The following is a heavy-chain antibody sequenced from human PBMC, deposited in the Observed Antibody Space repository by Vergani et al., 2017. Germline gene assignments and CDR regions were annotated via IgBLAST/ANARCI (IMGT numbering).Heavy chain of an antibody. CDR3: ATPQTVTTGGMDV. CDR1: GYTFTDHY. J-gene: IGHJ6*02. V-gene: IGHV1-69-2*01. Sequence: EVQLVQSGAEVKKPGATMKISCKVSGYTFTDHYMHWVKQAPGKGLEWMGLVDPEDGETIYSEKFKGRVTRAGDPSTDTAHLELSSLRYENTAVYYCATPQTVTTGGMDVCLQGTTVVVSS. D-gene: IGHD4-17*01. CDR2: VDPEDGET.